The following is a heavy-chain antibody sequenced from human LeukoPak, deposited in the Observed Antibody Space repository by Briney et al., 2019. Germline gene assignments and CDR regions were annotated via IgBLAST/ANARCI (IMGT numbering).Heavy chain of an antibody. CDR3: ARTRGVPPSHHHPDDYYYMDV. J-gene: IGHJ6*03. Sequence: GGSLRLSCAASGFTFTSYGMSWVRQAPGKGLEWVSAISGSGGSTYYADSVKGRFTISRDNSKNTLYLQMNSLRAEDTAVYYCARTRGVPPSHHHPDDYYYMDVWGKGTTVTISS. D-gene: IGHD3-10*01. CDR2: ISGSGGST. V-gene: IGHV3-23*01. CDR1: GFTFTSYG.